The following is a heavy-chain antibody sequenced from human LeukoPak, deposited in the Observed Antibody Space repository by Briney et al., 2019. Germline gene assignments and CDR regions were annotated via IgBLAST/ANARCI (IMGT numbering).Heavy chain of an antibody. CDR2: IYRHGDT. J-gene: IGHJ5*02. CDR1: GYSITSGYY. Sequence: SETLSLTCAVSGYSITSGYYWGWIRQPPGKGLEWIGTIYRHGDTYYNASLKSRVTVSVDTATNQFSLRLSSVTAADTAVYYCAREGAVPGIDPWGQGTLVTVSS. CDR3: AREGAVPGIDP. V-gene: IGHV4-38-2*02. D-gene: IGHD3-16*01.